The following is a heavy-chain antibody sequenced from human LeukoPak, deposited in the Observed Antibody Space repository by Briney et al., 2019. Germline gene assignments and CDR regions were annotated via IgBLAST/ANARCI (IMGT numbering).Heavy chain of an antibody. Sequence: SETLSLTCTVSGGSISRYYWSWIRQPPGKGLERIGYIYYSGSTNYNPSLKSRVTISVDTSKNQFYLKLSSVTAVDTAVYYCARQGWLYDFDDWGQGTLVTASA. CDR3: ARQGWLYDFDD. V-gene: IGHV4-59*08. J-gene: IGHJ4*02. CDR1: GGSISRYY. CDR2: IYYSGST. D-gene: IGHD2-2*02.